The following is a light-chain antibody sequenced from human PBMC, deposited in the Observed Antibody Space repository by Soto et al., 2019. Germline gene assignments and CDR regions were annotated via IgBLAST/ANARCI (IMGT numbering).Light chain of an antibody. CDR1: SSDVGGYNY. Sequence: QSALTKPASVSGSPGQSITISCTGTSSDVGGYNYVSWYQQHPGKAPKLMIYDVSNRPSEVSNRFSGSKSGNTASLTISGLQAEDEADYYCSSYTSSSTVVFGGGTKVTVL. J-gene: IGLJ2*01. CDR3: SSYTSSSTVV. CDR2: DVS. V-gene: IGLV2-14*01.